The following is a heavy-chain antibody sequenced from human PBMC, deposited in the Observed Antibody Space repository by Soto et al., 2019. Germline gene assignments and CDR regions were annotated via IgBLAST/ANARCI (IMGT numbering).Heavy chain of an antibody. CDR2: IFPKFGTT. V-gene: IGHV1-69*13. Sequence: SVKVSCKASGDTDTNYVISWVRQAPGQGLEWMGGIFPKFGTTYSAQKLQDRLTITADESTSTVYMQLSSLRLDDTAVYYCEAEMTFGKLSVVWGQGTKVTVYS. CDR3: EAEMTFGKLSVV. J-gene: IGHJ6*02. D-gene: IGHD3-16*02. CDR1: GDTDTNYV.